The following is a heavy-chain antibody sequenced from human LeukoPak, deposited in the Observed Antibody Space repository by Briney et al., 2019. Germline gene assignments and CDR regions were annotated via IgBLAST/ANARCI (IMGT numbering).Heavy chain of an antibody. D-gene: IGHD1-7*01. V-gene: IGHV3-48*01. J-gene: IGHJ5*01. CDR1: GFTFSSYN. Sequence: GGSLRLSCAASGFTFSSYNMNRVRQAPGKGLEWVSYITGSRSTIYYADSVKGRFTISRDNAKNSLYLQMNSLRAEDTAVYFCARDGRDNWNSERDCFDSWGQGTLVTVSS. CDR2: ITGSRSTI. CDR3: ARDGRDNWNSERDCFDS.